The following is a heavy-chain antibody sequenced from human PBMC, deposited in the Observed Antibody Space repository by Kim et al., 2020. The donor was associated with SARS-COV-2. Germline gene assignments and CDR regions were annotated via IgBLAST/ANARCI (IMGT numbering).Heavy chain of an antibody. CDR3: ARGKLERGGDYGMDV. Sequence: SVKGRFTIPRDNAKTSLYLQMNSLGAEDTAVYYCARGKLERGGDYGMDVWGQGTTVTVSS. J-gene: IGHJ6*02. V-gene: IGHV3-11*01. D-gene: IGHD1-1*01.